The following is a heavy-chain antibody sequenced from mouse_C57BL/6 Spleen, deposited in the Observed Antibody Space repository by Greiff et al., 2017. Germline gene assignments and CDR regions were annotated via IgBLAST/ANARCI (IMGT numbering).Heavy chain of an antibody. D-gene: IGHD1-1*01. CDR3: TRGHITTVVAAGSFDV. CDR2: IDPETGGT. CDR1: GYTFTDYE. J-gene: IGHJ1*03. V-gene: IGHV1-15*01. Sequence: QVQLKESGAELVRPGASVTLSCKASGYTFTDYEMHWVKQTPVHGLEWIGAIDPETGGTAYNQKFKGKAILTADKSSSTAYMELRSLTSEDSAVYYCTRGHITTVVAAGSFDVWGTGTTVTVSS.